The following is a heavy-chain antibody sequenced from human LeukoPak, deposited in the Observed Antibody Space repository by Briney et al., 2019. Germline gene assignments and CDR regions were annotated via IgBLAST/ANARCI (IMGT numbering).Heavy chain of an antibody. Sequence: GGSLRLSCAASGFTFSSYGMHWVRRAPGKGLEWVAVIWYDGSNKYYADSVKGRFTISRDNSKNTLYLQMNSLRAEDTAVYYCARDRPDSSGYIFDYWGQGTLVTVSS. J-gene: IGHJ4*02. CDR2: IWYDGSNK. V-gene: IGHV3-33*01. CDR3: ARDRPDSSGYIFDY. D-gene: IGHD3-22*01. CDR1: GFTFSSYG.